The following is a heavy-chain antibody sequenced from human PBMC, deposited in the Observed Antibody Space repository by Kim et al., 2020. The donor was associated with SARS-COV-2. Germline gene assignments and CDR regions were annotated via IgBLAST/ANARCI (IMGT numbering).Heavy chain of an antibody. CDR3: AKRGYCTSSSCYHYFDF. CDR2: FSSSGSAT. D-gene: IGHD2-2*01. CDR1: GFTFSTYA. V-gene: IGHV3-23*01. J-gene: IGHJ4*01. Sequence: GGSLRLSCAASGFTFSTYAMSWVRQAPGKGLEWVSTFSSSGSATYYADSLKGRFTISRDISKNTLYLQMNSLRAEDSALYYCAKRGYCTSSSCYHYFDF.